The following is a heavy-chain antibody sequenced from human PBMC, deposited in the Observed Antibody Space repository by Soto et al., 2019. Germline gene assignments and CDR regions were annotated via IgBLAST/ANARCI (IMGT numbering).Heavy chain of an antibody. V-gene: IGHV1-2*02. CDR3: ARGGGVGVAGSAAFDM. J-gene: IGHJ3*02. CDR2: INPATGAA. CDR1: GYPVTAYY. D-gene: IGHD3-3*01. Sequence: QLHLVQSGAVVKKPGASVTVSCSASGYPVTAYYMHWVRQAPGRGLEWMGGINPATGAAKYTQTFQGRVTMTRDTSTSTVFLELSARTSEDTAVFYVARGGGVGVAGSAAFDMWGQGTLVTVSS.